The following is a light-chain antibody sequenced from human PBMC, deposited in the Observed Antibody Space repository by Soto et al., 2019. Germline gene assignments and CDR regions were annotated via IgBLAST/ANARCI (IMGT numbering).Light chain of an antibody. CDR1: SSDIGTYRY. Sequence: QSALTQPASVSGSPGQSITISCTGTSSDIGTYRYVSWYQHHPGKAPKLLISEVSNRPSGISTRFSGSKSGNTASLTISGRQDEDEADYYCSSYRYSSTPLIFGGGTKLTVL. J-gene: IGLJ2*01. CDR3: SSYRYSSTPLI. V-gene: IGLV2-14*01. CDR2: EVS.